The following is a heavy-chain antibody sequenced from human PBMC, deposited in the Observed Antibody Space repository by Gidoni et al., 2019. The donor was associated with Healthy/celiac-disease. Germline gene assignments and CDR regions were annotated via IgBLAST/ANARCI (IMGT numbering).Heavy chain of an antibody. Sequence: QVQLVQSGAEVTKPGSSVKVSCKASGGTFSSYALSWVRQAPGQGLEWMGGIIPIFGTANYAQKFQGRVTMTADESTSTAYMELSSLRSEDTAVYYCARERLEPGIAAAVNYYGMDVWGQGTTVTVSS. V-gene: IGHV1-69*01. CDR1: GGTFSSYA. CDR3: ARERLEPGIAAAVNYYGMDV. CDR2: IIPIFGTA. J-gene: IGHJ6*02. D-gene: IGHD6-13*01.